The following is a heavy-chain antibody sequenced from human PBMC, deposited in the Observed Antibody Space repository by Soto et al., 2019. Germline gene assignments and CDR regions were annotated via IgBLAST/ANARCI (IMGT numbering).Heavy chain of an antibody. D-gene: IGHD3-10*01. J-gene: IGHJ5*02. CDR1: GGSISSGGYF. Sequence: SETLSLTCAVSGGSISSGGYFWSWIRQPPGKGLEWIGYIYHYGSTYYNPSLKSRVTISVDRSKNQFSLKLSSVTAADTAVYYCARGLGPWGQGTLVTVS. CDR3: ARGLGP. V-gene: IGHV4-30-2*01. CDR2: IYHYGST.